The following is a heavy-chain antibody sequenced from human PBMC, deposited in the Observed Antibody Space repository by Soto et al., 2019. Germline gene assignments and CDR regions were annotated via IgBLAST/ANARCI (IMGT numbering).Heavy chain of an antibody. D-gene: IGHD3-9*01. V-gene: IGHV3-33*08. Sequence: QVQLVESGGGVVQPGGSLRLSCAASGFTFSYYGFNWVRQAPGKGLEWVAVMHTGGNEKYYVDSVKGRFTVARDDSRNMVYLEMSGLRVEDTAEYFCARDADTTGHYSHFDLWGRGALVAVS. J-gene: IGHJ4*02. CDR2: MHTGGNEK. CDR1: GFTFSYYG. CDR3: ARDADTTGHYSHFDL.